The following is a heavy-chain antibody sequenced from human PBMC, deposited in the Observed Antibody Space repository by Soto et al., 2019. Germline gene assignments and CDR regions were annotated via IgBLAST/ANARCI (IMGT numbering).Heavy chain of an antibody. J-gene: IGHJ6*02. V-gene: IGHV7-4-1*01. CDR1: GYTFTSYA. CDR3: GRAPPGAYCSSTSCGYYGMDV. CDR2: INTNTGNP. Sequence: ASVKVSCKASGYTFTSYAMNWVRQAPGQGLEWMGWINTNTGNPTYAQGFTGRFVFSLDTSVSTAYLQICSLKAEDTAVYYCGRAPPGAYCSSTSCGYYGMDVWGQGTTVTVSS. D-gene: IGHD2-2*01.